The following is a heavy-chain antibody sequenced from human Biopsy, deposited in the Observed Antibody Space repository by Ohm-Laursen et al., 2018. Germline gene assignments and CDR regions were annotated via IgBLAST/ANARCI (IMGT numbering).Heavy chain of an antibody. J-gene: IGHJ4*02. V-gene: IGHV4-4*07. Sequence: SETLSLTCSVSGGLNSNYYWSWVRQSAGKGLEWIGRLCTSGDTNYNPSLKSRVSVSEDTSRGQFSLRLTSVTAADTAVYYCATGPKRLTGTSYFESWGRGILVTVSS. CDR2: LCTSGDT. D-gene: IGHD1-7*01. CDR1: GGLNSNYY. CDR3: ATGPKRLTGTSYFES.